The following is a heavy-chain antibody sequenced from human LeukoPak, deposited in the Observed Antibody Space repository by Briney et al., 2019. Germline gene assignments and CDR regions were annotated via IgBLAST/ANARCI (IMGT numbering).Heavy chain of an antibody. Sequence: GGSLRPSCAASGFTFSSYAMSWVRQAPGKGLEWVSAISGSGGSTYYADSVKGRFTISRDNSKNTLYLQMNSLRAEDTAVYYCAKDGTGDYGTFDYWGQGTLVTVSS. CDR3: AKDGTGDYGTFDY. J-gene: IGHJ4*02. CDR1: GFTFSSYA. D-gene: IGHD4-17*01. V-gene: IGHV3-23*01. CDR2: ISGSGGST.